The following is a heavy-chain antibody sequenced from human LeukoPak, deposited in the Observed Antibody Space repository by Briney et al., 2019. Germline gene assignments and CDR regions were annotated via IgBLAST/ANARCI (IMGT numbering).Heavy chain of an antibody. D-gene: IGHD2-2*01. V-gene: IGHV3-33*01. CDR3: ARDALPAAMAYYFGY. J-gene: IGHJ4*01. Sequence: GGSLRLSCATSGFSFSSYGMHWVRQAPGKGLEWVAVIWFDGSTKYYVDSVKGRFTISRDNSENTLYLQMNSLRAEDTALYYCARDALPAAMAYYFGYSGQGTLVTVSS. CDR1: GFSFSSYG. CDR2: IWFDGSTK.